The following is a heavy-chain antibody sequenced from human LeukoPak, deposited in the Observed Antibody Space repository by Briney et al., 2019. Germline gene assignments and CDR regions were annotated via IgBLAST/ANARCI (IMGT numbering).Heavy chain of an antibody. D-gene: IGHD2-2*02. CDR3: ARPGRYCSSTSCYNYFDY. CDR1: GGTFSSYT. Sequence: ASVKVSCKASGGTFSSYTISWVRQAPGQGLEWMGRIIPILGIANYAQKFQGRVTITADKSTSTAYMELSSLRSEDTAVYYCARPGRYCSSTSCYNYFDYWAREPWSPSPQ. V-gene: IGHV1-69*02. CDR2: IIPILGIA. J-gene: IGHJ4*02.